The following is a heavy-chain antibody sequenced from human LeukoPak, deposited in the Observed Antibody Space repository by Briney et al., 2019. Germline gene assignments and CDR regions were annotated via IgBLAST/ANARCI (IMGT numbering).Heavy chain of an antibody. Sequence: SETLSLTCTVSGYSISSGYYWGWIRQPPGKGLEWIGSIYHSGSSNYNPSLKSRVTISLETSKNKFSLKLSSVTAADTAVYFCAREYSGYDSDYSYYYMDVWGKGTTVTVSS. CDR1: GYSISSGYY. J-gene: IGHJ6*03. V-gene: IGHV4-38-2*02. D-gene: IGHD5-12*01. CDR2: IYHSGSS. CDR3: AREYSGYDSDYSYYYMDV.